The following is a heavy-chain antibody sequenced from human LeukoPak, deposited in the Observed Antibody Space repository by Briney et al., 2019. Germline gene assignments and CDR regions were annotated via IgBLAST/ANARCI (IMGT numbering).Heavy chain of an antibody. CDR3: ARGGVAVAGTWWTSGNYYYGMDV. J-gene: IGHJ6*02. D-gene: IGHD6-19*01. V-gene: IGHV4-59*01. CDR1: GGSISSYY. CDR2: IYYSGST. Sequence: PSETLSLTCTVSGGSISSYYWSWIRQPPGKGLEWIGYIYYSGSTNYNPSLKSRVTISVDTSKNQFSLKLSSVTAADTAVYYCARGGVAVAGTWWTSGNYYYGMDVWAKGPRSPSP.